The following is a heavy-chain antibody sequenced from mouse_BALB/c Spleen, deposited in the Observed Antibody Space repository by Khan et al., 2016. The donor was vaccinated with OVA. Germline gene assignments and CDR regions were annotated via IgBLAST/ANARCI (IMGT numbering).Heavy chain of an antibody. Sequence: QVQLKESGAELARPGASVRMSCKASGYTFTSNTMHWVKQRPGQGLEWIGYINPRSGYTNYNQNFKDKATLTADKSSSTAYMQLSSLTSEDSAVYYCARRTTRYTMDYWGQGTSVTVSS. V-gene: IGHV1-4*01. D-gene: IGHD2-14*01. CDR2: INPRSGYT. CDR3: ARRTTRYTMDY. J-gene: IGHJ4*01. CDR1: GYTFTSNT.